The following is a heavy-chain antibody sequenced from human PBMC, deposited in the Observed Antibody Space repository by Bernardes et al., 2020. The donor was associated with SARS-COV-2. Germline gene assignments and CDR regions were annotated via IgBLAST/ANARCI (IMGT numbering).Heavy chain of an antibody. CDR3: ARQVLCSGGSCYGRYSDY. Sequence: GESLKISCKGSGYNFTSYWIGWVRQMPGKGLEWMGIIYPGDSDTRYSPSFQGQVTISADKSISTAYLQWSSLKASDTAIYYCARQVLCSGGSCYGRYSDYWGQGTLVTVSS. V-gene: IGHV5-51*01. J-gene: IGHJ4*02. CDR1: GYNFTSYW. D-gene: IGHD2-15*01. CDR2: IYPGDSDT.